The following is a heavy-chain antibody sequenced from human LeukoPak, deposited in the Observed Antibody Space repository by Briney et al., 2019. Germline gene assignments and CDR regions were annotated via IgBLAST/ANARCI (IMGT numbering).Heavy chain of an antibody. J-gene: IGHJ6*02. CDR3: ARFSPLNVATILDYYYYGMDV. D-gene: IGHD5-12*01. Sequence: GASVKVSCKVSGYTLTELSMHWVRQAPGKGLEWMGGFDPEDGETIYAQKFQGRVTMTEDTSTDTAYMELSRLRSDDTAVYYCARFSPLNVATILDYYYYGMDVWGQGTTVTVSS. CDR1: GYTLTELS. V-gene: IGHV1-24*01. CDR2: FDPEDGET.